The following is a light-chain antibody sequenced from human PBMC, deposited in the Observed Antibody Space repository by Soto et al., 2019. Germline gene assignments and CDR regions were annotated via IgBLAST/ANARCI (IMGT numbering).Light chain of an antibody. Sequence: QSVLTQPPSASGTPGQRVTISCSGSSSNIGSNTVNWYQQLPGTAPKLLIYSNNQRPSGVPDRFSGSKSGTSASLAISGLQSEDEADYYCAAWDDSLNVVFGGVTKVTVL. CDR3: AAWDDSLNVV. CDR2: SNN. CDR1: SSNIGSNT. J-gene: IGLJ2*01. V-gene: IGLV1-44*01.